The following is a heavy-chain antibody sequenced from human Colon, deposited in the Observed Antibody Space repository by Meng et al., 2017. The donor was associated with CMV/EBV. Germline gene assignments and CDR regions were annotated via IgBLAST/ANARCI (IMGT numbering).Heavy chain of an antibody. J-gene: IGHJ5*02. Sequence: CTVSGGSISNINYYWVWIRQPPGKGLEWIGTIYYSGSTFYTPSLKSRVSTSVDMSKNQFSLKLSSVTAADTGVYYCARLDVSGSWFDPWGQGTLVTVSS. CDR3: ARLDVSGSWFDP. D-gene: IGHD3-16*01. CDR2: IYYSGST. CDR1: GGSISNINYY. V-gene: IGHV4-39*01.